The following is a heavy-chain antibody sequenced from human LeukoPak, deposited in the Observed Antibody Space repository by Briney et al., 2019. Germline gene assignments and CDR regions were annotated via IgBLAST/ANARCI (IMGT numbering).Heavy chain of an antibody. CDR1: GFTFSSYA. V-gene: IGHV3-23*01. J-gene: IGHJ4*02. D-gene: IGHD6-13*01. CDR2: ISGSGGST. Sequence: PGGSLRLSCAASGFTFSSYAMSWVRPAPGKGLEWVSAISGSGGSTYYADSVKGRVTISRDNSKNTLYLQMSSLRAEDTAVYYCAILGIAARFDYWGQGTLVTVSS. CDR3: AILGIAARFDY.